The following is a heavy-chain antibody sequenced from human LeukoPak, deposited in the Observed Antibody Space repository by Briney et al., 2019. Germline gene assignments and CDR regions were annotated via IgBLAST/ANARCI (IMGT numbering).Heavy chain of an antibody. CDR1: GFTFSSYS. CDR3: ARDPVMVRGVNHGGTY. V-gene: IGHV3-21*01. D-gene: IGHD3-10*01. J-gene: IGHJ4*02. CDR2: IRSSSSYI. Sequence: GGSLRLSCAASGFTFSSYSMNWVRQAPGKGLEWVSSIRSSSSYIYYADSVKGRFTISRDNAKNSLYLQMNSLRAEDTAVYYCARDPVMVRGVNHGGTYWGQGTLVTVSS.